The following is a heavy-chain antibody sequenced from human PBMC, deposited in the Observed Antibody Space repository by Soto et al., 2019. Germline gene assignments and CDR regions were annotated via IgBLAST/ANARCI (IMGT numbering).Heavy chain of an antibody. V-gene: IGHV3-21*01. CDR2: ISSSSSYI. D-gene: IGHD1-20*01. Sequence: GGSLRLSCAASGFTFSSYSMNWVRQAPGKGLEWVSSISSSSSYIYYADSVKGRFTISRDNAKNSLYLQMNSLRAEDTAVYYCARTVDNWNDYYFDYWGQGTLVTVSS. CDR3: ARTVDNWNDYYFDY. J-gene: IGHJ4*02. CDR1: GFTFSSYS.